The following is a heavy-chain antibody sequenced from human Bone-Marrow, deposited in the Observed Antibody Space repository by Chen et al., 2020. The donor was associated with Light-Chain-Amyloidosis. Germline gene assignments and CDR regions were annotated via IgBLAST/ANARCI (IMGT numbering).Heavy chain of an antibody. CDR2: IYPDDSDA. J-gene: IGHJ4*02. CDR1: GYTFPNFW. V-gene: IGHV5-51*01. Sequence: EVQLEQSGQEVTKPGESLKNSCKGSGYTFPNFWIGWVRQMPGKGLEWMGVIYPDDSDARYSPSCEGQVTISADKSITTAYLQWRSLKSSDTAMYYCARRRDGYNFDYWGQGTLVTVSS. D-gene: IGHD5-12*01. CDR3: ARRRDGYNFDY.